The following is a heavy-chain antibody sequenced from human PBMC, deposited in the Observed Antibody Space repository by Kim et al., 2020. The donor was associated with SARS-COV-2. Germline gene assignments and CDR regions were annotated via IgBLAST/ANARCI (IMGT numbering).Heavy chain of an antibody. CDR1: GGTFSSYA. CDR2: IIPIFGTA. V-gene: IGHV1-69*13. J-gene: IGHJ6*02. CDR3: ASSRRGYSYHYYYYYGMDV. Sequence: SVKVSCKASGGTFSSYAISWVRQAPGQGLEWMGGIIPIFGTANYAQKFQGRVTITADESTSTAYMELSSLRSEDTAVYYCASSRRGYSYHYYYYYGMDVWGQGTTVTVSS. D-gene: IGHD5-18*01.